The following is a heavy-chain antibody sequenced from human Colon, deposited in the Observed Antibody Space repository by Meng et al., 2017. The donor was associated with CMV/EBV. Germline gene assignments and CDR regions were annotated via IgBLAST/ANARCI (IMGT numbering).Heavy chain of an antibody. CDR3: AREAAAGTFDY. Sequence: GGSLRLSCAASRLTLTTNWMTWVRQAPGKGLEWVATIKEDGSERSYVDSVKGRFTISRDNARNSLYLQMNSLRAEDTAVYYCAREAAAGTFDYWGQGTLVTVPQ. V-gene: IGHV3-7*01. D-gene: IGHD6-13*01. CDR1: RLTLTTNW. J-gene: IGHJ4*02. CDR2: IKEDGSER.